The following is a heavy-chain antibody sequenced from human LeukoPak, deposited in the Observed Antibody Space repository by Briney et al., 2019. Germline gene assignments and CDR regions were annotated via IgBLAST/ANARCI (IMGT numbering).Heavy chain of an antibody. CDR1: GGSIRDYY. CDR3: ARNGEAVAGTSFFDY. D-gene: IGHD6-19*01. Sequence: SETLSLTCTVSGGSIRDYYWSWIRQPPGKGLEWIGYIYNTGTTNYNPSLKSRVTISVDTSKSQFSLTLSSVTAADTAVYYCARNGEAVAGTSFFDYWGQGTLVTVSS. CDR2: IYNTGTT. V-gene: IGHV4-59*01. J-gene: IGHJ4*02.